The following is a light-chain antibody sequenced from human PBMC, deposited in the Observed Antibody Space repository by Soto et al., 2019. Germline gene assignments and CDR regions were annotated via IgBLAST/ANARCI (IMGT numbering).Light chain of an antibody. CDR3: EHYGYSFPWT. V-gene: IGKV3-20*01. J-gene: IGKJ1*01. CDR1: QFVSGPY. CDR2: TAS. Sequence: EIVLTQSPGTLSLSPGERATLSCRASQFVSGPYLAWYQQKPGQALRLLIYTASNRAAGIPDRFSGSVSGTDFTLNISTLEPDDVAADYCEHYGYSFPWTFGQATTVEIK.